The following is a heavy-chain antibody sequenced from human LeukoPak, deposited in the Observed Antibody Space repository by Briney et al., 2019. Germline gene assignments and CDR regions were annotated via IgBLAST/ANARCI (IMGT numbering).Heavy chain of an antibody. Sequence: AETLSLTRTVSGGSISSSSYYWGWIRQPPGKGLELFGSIYYSGSTYYNPSLKSRVTISVDTSKNQFSLKLSSVTAADTAVYYCARLSDSSRYSPDYWGQGTLVTVSS. D-gene: IGHD3-22*01. CDR2: IYYSGST. J-gene: IGHJ4*02. V-gene: IGHV4-39*01. CDR3: ARLSDSSRYSPDY. CDR1: GGSISSSSYY.